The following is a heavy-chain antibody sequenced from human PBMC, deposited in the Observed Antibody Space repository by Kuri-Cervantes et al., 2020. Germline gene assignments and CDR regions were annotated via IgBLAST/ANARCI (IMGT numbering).Heavy chain of an antibody. CDR2: MNPNSGNT. D-gene: IGHD6-19*01. CDR3: ARDGTAVAGFFDF. J-gene: IGHJ4*02. V-gene: IGHV1-8*01. CDR1: GYTFTSYD. Sequence: AAVKVSCKASGYTFTSYDINWVRQATGQGLEWMGWMNPNSGNTGYAQKFQGRLTMTRNTSISTAYMELSSLRSEDTAVYYCARDGTAVAGFFDFWGQGSLVTVSS.